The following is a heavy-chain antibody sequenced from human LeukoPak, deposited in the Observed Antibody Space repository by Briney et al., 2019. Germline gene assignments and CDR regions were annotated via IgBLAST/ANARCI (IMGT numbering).Heavy chain of an antibody. CDR3: ARTPAYSSGWYSDY. Sequence: PGGSLRLSCAASGFTFSNSWMHWVRQTPGKGLVWVSRINTDGSSTSYADSVKGRFTISRDNAENSLYLQMNSLRDEDTAVYYCARTPAYSSGWYSDYWGQGTLVTVSS. J-gene: IGHJ4*02. V-gene: IGHV3-74*01. CDR1: GFTFSNSW. D-gene: IGHD6-19*01. CDR2: INTDGSST.